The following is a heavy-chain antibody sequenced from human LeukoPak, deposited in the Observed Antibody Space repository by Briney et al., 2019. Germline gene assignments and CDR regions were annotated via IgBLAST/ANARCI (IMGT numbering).Heavy chain of an antibody. CDR2: ISAYNGNT. Sequence: ASVKVSCKAYGYSFTSYGISWVRQAPGQGLEWMGWISAYNGNTNYAQKLQGRVTMTTDTSTSTAYMELRSLRSDDTAVYYCARVPRSGYSYGYFDYWGQGTLVTVSS. CDR3: ARVPRSGYSYGYFDY. J-gene: IGHJ4*02. CDR1: GYSFTSYG. D-gene: IGHD5-18*01. V-gene: IGHV1-18*01.